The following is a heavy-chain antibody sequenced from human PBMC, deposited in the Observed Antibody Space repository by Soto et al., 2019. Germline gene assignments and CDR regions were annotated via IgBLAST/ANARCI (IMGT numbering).Heavy chain of an antibody. CDR3: AREDAAAGPAPFDY. J-gene: IGHJ4*02. CDR2: TYYRSKWYN. CDR1: GDSVSSNSSA. Sequence: QTLSLTCAISGDSVSSNSSAWNWVRQSPSRGLEWLGRTYYRSKWYNDYAVSVKSRITINPDTSKNQFSLQLNSVTPEDTAVYYCAREDAAAGPAPFDYWGQGTLVTVSS. D-gene: IGHD6-13*01. V-gene: IGHV6-1*01.